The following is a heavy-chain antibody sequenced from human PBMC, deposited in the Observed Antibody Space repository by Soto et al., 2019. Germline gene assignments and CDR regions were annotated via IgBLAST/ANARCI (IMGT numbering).Heavy chain of an antibody. Sequence: ASVKVSCKASGYTFTDYYMHWVRQAPGQGLEWMGWINPNSGGTNYAQKFQGRVTMTRDTSISTAYMELSRLRSDDTAVYYCARELRYCSSTSCYTLGEDYYYYYGMDVWGQGTTVTASS. CDR1: GYTFTDYY. J-gene: IGHJ6*02. D-gene: IGHD2-2*02. V-gene: IGHV1-2*02. CDR3: ARELRYCSSTSCYTLGEDYYYYYGMDV. CDR2: INPNSGGT.